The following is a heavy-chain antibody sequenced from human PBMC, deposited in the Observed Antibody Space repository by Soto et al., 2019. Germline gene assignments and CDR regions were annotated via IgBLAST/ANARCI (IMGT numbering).Heavy chain of an antibody. J-gene: IGHJ4*02. D-gene: IGHD3-22*01. Sequence: QVQLVQSGAEVKKPGASVKVSCKASGYTFTSYYMHWVRQAPGQGLEWMGIINPSGGSTSYAQKFQGRVPMTRDTSPSTVYMELGSLRSEDTAVYYCARDSSGYYVDDFAYRGQGTLVTVSS. CDR1: GYTFTSYY. CDR3: ARDSSGYYVDDFAY. V-gene: IGHV1-46*01. CDR2: INPSGGST.